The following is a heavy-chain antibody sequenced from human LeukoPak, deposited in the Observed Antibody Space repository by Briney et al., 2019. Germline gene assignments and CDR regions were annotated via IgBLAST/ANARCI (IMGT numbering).Heavy chain of an antibody. CDR2: VSYDGSNK. J-gene: IGHJ4*02. CDR1: GFTFSSYG. V-gene: IGHV3-30*03. CDR3: AIVTNQIDY. Sequence: GRSLRLSCAASGFTFSSYGMHWVRQAPGKGLEWVAVVSYDGSNKYYADSVKGRFNISRDNSINTLYLQMNSLRAEDTAVYYCAIVTNQIDYWGQGTLVTVSS. D-gene: IGHD4-17*01.